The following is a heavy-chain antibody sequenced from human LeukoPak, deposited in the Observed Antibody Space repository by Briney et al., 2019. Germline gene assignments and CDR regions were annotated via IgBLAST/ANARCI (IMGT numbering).Heavy chain of an antibody. D-gene: IGHD5-18*01. CDR3: ARVGSYGFGSLPTYFDY. J-gene: IGHJ4*02. CDR1: GFTFSSYA. V-gene: IGHV3-48*04. Sequence: HPGGSLRLSCAASGFTFSSYAMHWVRQAPGKGLEWVSYISSSGSTIYYADSVKGRFTISRDNAKNSLYLQMNSLRAEDTAVYYCARVGSYGFGSLPTYFDYWGQGTLVTVSS. CDR2: ISSSGSTI.